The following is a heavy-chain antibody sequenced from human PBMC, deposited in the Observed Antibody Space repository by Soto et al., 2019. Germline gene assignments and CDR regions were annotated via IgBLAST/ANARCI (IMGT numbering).Heavy chain of an antibody. Sequence: PVGSLRLSCAASGFTFSSYAMHWVRQAPGKGLEWVAVISYDGSNKYYADSVKGRFTISRDNSKNTLYLQMNSLRAEDTAVYYCAVWLGPLGGSSIIYYYHGMDVWGQGTTGTVSS. CDR3: AVWLGPLGGSSIIYYYHGMDV. J-gene: IGHJ6*02. D-gene: IGHD3-10*01. CDR1: GFTFSSYA. V-gene: IGHV3-30-3*01. CDR2: ISYDGSNK.